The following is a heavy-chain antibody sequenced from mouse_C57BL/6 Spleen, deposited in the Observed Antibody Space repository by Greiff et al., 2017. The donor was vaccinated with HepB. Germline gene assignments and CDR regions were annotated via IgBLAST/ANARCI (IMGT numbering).Heavy chain of an antibody. CDR1: GYTFTSYW. CDR2: IHPNSGST. V-gene: IGHV1-64*01. Sequence: QVQLQQPGAELVKPGASVKLSCKASGYTFTSYWMHWVKQRPGQGLEWIGMIHPNSGSTNYNEKFKSKATLTVDESSGTAYMQLSRLTSEDSAVYYCARPGSPIDAMDYWGQGTSVTVSS. J-gene: IGHJ4*01. CDR3: ARPGSPIDAMDY.